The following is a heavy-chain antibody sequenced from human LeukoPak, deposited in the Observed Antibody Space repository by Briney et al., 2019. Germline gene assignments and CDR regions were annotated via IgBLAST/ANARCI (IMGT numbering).Heavy chain of an antibody. J-gene: IGHJ4*02. CDR3: ARAPYIGSGNFDY. CDR2: IYYSGST. CDR1: GCSISSSSYY. Sequence: PSETLSLTCTVCGCSISSSSYYWGWIRQPPGKGLEWIGSIYYSGSTYYNPSLKSRVTISVDTSKNQFSLKLSSVTAADTAVYYCARAPYIGSGNFDYWGQGTLVTVSS. D-gene: IGHD3-10*01. V-gene: IGHV4-39*01.